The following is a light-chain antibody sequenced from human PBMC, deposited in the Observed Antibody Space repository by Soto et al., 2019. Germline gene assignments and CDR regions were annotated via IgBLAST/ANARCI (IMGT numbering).Light chain of an antibody. Sequence: QSVLSQPPSASGTPGQRVAISCSGSSSNIGRNTVNWYQQLPGTAPKLLIYNNNQRPSGVPDRFSGSKSATSASLAISGLHSADEADYYCAAWDDSLTGLNVFGTGTKLTVL. J-gene: IGLJ1*01. CDR1: SSNIGRNT. CDR2: NNN. CDR3: AAWDDSLTGLNV. V-gene: IGLV1-44*01.